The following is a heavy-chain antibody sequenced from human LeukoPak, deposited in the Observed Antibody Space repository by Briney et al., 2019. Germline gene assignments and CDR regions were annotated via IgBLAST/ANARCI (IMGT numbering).Heavy chain of an antibody. V-gene: IGHV3-48*03. J-gene: IGHJ4*02. D-gene: IGHD6-19*01. CDR1: GFPFSFFE. CDR2: IGSSGRTR. Sequence: SGGSLRLSCAVSGFPFSFFEINWVRQGPGKGLEWVSNIGSSGRTRYYADSVKGRFSISRDNAKNSLYLQMNSMRVENTGVYYCAHLAVASDFDYWGQGALVTVSS. CDR3: AHLAVASDFDY.